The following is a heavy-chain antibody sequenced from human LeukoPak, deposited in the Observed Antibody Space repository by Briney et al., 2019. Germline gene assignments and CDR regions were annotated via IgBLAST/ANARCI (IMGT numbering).Heavy chain of an antibody. D-gene: IGHD3-22*01. CDR3: ARAPHFFDTSGSRYYFDY. J-gene: IGHJ4*02. CDR1: GGSISSSSYY. Sequence: SETLSLTCTVSGGSISSSSYYWGWIRQPPGKGLEWIGSIYYSGSTYYNPSLKSRVTISVDTSKNQFSLNLSSVTAADTAVYFCARAPHFFDTSGSRYYFDYWGQGALVTVSS. V-gene: IGHV4-39*07. CDR2: IYYSGST.